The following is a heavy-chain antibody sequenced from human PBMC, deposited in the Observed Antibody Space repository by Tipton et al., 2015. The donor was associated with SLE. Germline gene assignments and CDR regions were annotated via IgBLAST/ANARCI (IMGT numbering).Heavy chain of an antibody. CDR2: FDPEDAEM. CDR1: GHTLSELA. J-gene: IGHJ6*02. CDR3: ATRFGVVRHQHLHYYNYGMDV. Sequence: QLVQSGAEVKKPGASVKVSCKVSGHTLSELAVHWVRQAPGKGLEWMGGFDPEDAEMIYARKFQGRVTMTEDTPTDTVYMDLSSLRSDGTAVYYCATRFGVVRHQHLHYYNYGMDVWGQGTTVTVSS. D-gene: IGHD3-3*01. V-gene: IGHV1-24*01.